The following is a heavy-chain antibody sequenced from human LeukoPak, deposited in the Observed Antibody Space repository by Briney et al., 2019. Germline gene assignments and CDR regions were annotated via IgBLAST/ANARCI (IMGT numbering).Heavy chain of an antibody. Sequence: PSETLSLTCSVSGGSSSSSSYYWGWIRQPPGKGLEWSGSIYYSGSTFYNPSLKSRVTISVDTSKNQFSLKLSSVPAADTAVYYCARHIRGYSYGFDYWGQGTLVTVSS. D-gene: IGHD5-18*01. V-gene: IGHV4-39*01. J-gene: IGHJ4*02. CDR2: IYYSGST. CDR3: ARHIRGYSYGFDY. CDR1: GGSSSSSSYY.